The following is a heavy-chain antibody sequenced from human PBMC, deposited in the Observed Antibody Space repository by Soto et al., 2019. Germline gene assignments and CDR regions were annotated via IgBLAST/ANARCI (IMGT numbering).Heavy chain of an antibody. J-gene: IGHJ4*02. CDR1: GFTFSSYW. V-gene: IGHV3-74*01. Sequence: GGSLRLSCAASGFTFSSYWMHWVRQAPGKGLVWVSRINSDGSSTSYADSVKGRFTISRDNAKNTLYLQMNSLRAEDTAVYYCASLGLNYGDTRLEDDYWGQGTLVTVSS. CDR3: ASLGLNYGDTRLEDDY. D-gene: IGHD4-17*01. CDR2: INSDGSST.